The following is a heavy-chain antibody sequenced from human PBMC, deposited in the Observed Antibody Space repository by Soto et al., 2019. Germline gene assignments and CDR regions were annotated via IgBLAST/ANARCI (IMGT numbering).Heavy chain of an antibody. Sequence: QVQLQQWGAGLLKPSETLSLTCAVYGGSFSDYSWSWIRQPPGKGREWIGEINHSGHTNYNPSLKHRVTISVDTSKNQFSLKVSSVTAADTAVYYCARSAHLFDYWGQGILVTVSS. CDR1: GGSFSDYS. J-gene: IGHJ4*02. CDR2: INHSGHT. V-gene: IGHV4-34*01. CDR3: ARSAHLFDY.